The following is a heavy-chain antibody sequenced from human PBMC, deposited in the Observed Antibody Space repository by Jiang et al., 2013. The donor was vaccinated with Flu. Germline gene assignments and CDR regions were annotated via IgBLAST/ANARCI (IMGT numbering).Heavy chain of an antibody. CDR2: IWYDGSNK. Sequence: VQLVESGGGVVQPGKPLRLSCAASGFTFSLYAMHWVRQAPGKGLEWLTVIWYDGSNKYFGDSVKGRFTSSRDNPKNTLYLQMNSLQIEDTAIYYCVRAPREHSTIWEAGTYYFDYWGQGTLVTVSS. CDR3: VRAPREHSTIWEAGTYYFDY. J-gene: IGHJ4*02. V-gene: IGHV3-33*01. D-gene: IGHD1-26*01. CDR1: GFTFSLYA.